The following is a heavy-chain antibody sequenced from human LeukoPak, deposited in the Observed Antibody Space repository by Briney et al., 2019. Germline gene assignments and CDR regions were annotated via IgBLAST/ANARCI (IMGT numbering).Heavy chain of an antibody. V-gene: IGHV1-46*01. CDR3: ARDQEGFDY. Sequence: ASVTVSCTASGYTFTNYGISWVRQAPGQGLEWMGMIYPRDGSTSYAQKFQGRVTVTRDTSTSTVHMELSGLRSEDTAVYYCARDQEGFDYWGQGTLVTVSS. J-gene: IGHJ4*02. CDR2: IYPRDGST. CDR1: GYTFTNYG.